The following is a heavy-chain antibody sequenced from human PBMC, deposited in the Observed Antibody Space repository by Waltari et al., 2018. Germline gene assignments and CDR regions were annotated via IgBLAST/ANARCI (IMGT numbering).Heavy chain of an antibody. CDR2: ISSSSSYI. CDR1: GFTFSSYS. J-gene: IGHJ4*02. V-gene: IGHV3-21*01. CDR3: ARGGFGSGYETSVY. Sequence: EVQLVESGGGLVKPGGSLRLSCAASGFTFSSYSMNGVRQAPGKGLEWVSSISSSSSYIYYADSVKGRFTISRDNAKNSLYLQMNSLRAEDTAVYYCARGGFGSGYETSVYWGQGTLVTVSS. D-gene: IGHD3-22*01.